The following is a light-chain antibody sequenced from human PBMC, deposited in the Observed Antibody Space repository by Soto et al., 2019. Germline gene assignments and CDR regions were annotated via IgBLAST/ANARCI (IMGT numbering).Light chain of an antibody. CDR2: DVS. CDR1: SSDVGGYNY. Sequence: QSALTQPASVSGSPGQSIAISSTGTSSDVGGYNYVSWYQQHPGKAPKFMIYDVSNRPSGVSNRFSGSKSGNTASLTISGLQAEHEADYYCSSYTTSNTRQIVFGTGTKLTVL. CDR3: SSYTTSNTRQIV. J-gene: IGLJ1*01. V-gene: IGLV2-14*01.